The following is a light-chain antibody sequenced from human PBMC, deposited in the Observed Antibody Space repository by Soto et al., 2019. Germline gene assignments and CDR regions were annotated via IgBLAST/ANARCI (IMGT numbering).Light chain of an antibody. Sequence: ELVLTQSPGTLSLSPGERATLSCTGSQSVSSSYLAWYQQKPGQHTRLLSYGASRRDTGIPERVSGRGSGTDFTLTISRLEPEDFAVFYCQHYESLPITFGQGTRLEIK. CDR1: QSVSSSY. V-gene: IGKV3-20*01. CDR2: GAS. J-gene: IGKJ5*01. CDR3: QHYESLPIT.